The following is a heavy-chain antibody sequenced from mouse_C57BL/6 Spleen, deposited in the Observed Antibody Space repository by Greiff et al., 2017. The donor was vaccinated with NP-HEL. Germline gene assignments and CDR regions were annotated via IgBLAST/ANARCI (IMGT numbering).Heavy chain of an antibody. CDR2: IHPSDSDT. CDR3: ATETAQATYYAMDY. V-gene: IGHV1-74*01. J-gene: IGHJ4*01. CDR1: GYTFTSYW. D-gene: IGHD3-2*02. Sequence: QVQLQQSGAELVKPGASVKVSCKASGYTFTSYWMHWVKQRPGQGLEWIGRIHPSDSDTNYNQKFKGKATLTVDKSSSTAYMQLSSLTSEDSAVYYCATETAQATYYAMDYWGQGTSVTVSS.